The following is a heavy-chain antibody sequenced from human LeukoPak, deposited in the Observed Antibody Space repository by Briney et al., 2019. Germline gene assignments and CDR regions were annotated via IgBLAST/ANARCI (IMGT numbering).Heavy chain of an antibody. V-gene: IGHV3-21*01. Sequence: GGTLRLSCAASAFTFSSYGMSWVRQAPGKGLEWVSAISGDGRDIFYADAVKGRFTISRDNAKNSLYLQMNSLRAEDTAVYYCARDYLSDIVVVRPFDPWGQGTLVTVSS. CDR1: AFTFSSYG. D-gene: IGHD2-2*01. CDR2: ISGDGRDI. J-gene: IGHJ5*02. CDR3: ARDYLSDIVVVRPFDP.